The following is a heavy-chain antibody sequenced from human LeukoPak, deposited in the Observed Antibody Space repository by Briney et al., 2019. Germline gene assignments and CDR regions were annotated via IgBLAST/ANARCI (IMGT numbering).Heavy chain of an antibody. D-gene: IGHD3-22*01. V-gene: IGHV3-23*01. CDR1: GFTVSSNY. Sequence: PGGSLRLSCAASGFTVSSNYMSWVRQAPGKGLEWVSFITPNADRTSYADSVEGRFTISRDNPRNTLYMQMNSLRDEDTAVYYCAIMHGYYDGSGYWVQWGQGTLVTVSS. CDR3: AIMHGYYDGSGYWVQ. J-gene: IGHJ1*01. CDR2: ITPNADRT.